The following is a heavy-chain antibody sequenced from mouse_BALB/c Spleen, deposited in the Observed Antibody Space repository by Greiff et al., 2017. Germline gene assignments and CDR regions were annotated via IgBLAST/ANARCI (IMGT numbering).Heavy chain of an antibody. CDR1: GYTFTSYY. CDR3: AMRDDSYAMDY. V-gene: IGHV1S56*01. J-gene: IGHJ4*01. Sequence: ESGPELVKPGASVKMSCKASGYTFTSYYIHWVKQRPGQGLEWIGWIYPGDGSTKYNEKFTGKTTLTADKSSSPAYMLLSSLTSEDSAIYFCAMRDDSYAMDYWGQGTSVTVSS. CDR2: IYPGDGST.